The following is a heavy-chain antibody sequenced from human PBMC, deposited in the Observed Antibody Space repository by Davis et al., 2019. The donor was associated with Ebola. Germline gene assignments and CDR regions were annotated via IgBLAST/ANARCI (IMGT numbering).Heavy chain of an antibody. CDR1: GGTFSSYS. D-gene: IGHD1-1*01. CDR3: SRGTGTTIDYYGMDV. CDR2: INPSGGST. V-gene: IGHV1-46*01. Sequence: ASVKVSCKASGGTFSSYSISWLRQAPGQGLEWMGIINPSGGSTSYAQKCQGRVTMTRDTSTSTVYMELSSLRSEDTAVYYCSRGTGTTIDYYGMDVWGQGTTVTVSS. J-gene: IGHJ6*02.